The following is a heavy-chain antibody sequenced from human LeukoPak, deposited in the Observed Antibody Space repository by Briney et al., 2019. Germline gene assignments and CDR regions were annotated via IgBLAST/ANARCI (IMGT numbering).Heavy chain of an antibody. CDR3: ARLGYIVATPGT. CDR1: GYTFTGYY. CDR2: INPNSGGT. J-gene: IGHJ4*02. D-gene: IGHD5-12*01. Sequence: ASVKISCKASGYTFTGYYMHWVRQAPGQGLEWMGWINPNSGGTNYAQKFQGRVTMTRDTSISTAYMELSRLRSDDTAVYYCARLGYIVATPGTWGQGTLVTVSS. V-gene: IGHV1-2*02.